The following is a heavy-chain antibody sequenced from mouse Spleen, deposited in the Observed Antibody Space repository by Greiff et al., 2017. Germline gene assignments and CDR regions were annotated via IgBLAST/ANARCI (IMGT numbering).Heavy chain of an antibody. V-gene: IGHV2-6-1*01. CDR3: ARQYYGHYYAMDY. CDR2: IWSDGST. D-gene: IGHD1-1*01. Sequence: VKLKETGPGLVAPSQSLSITCTVSGFSLTSYGVHWVRQPPGKGLEWLVVIWSDGSTNYNSALKSRLSISKDNSKSQVFLKMNSLQTDDTAMYYCARQYYGHYYAMDYWGQGTSVTVSS. J-gene: IGHJ4*01. CDR1: GFSLTSYG.